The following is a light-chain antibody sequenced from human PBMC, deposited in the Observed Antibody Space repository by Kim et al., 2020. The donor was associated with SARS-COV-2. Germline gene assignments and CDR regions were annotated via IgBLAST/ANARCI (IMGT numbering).Light chain of an antibody. V-gene: IGKV1-5*01. CDR3: QQYNSYR. CDR1: QKISTW. J-gene: IGKJ2*03. Sequence: DVHMTQSPSTLSASVGDRVTISCRASQKISTWLAWYQQKPGKVPKVLIYDASSLESGVPSRFSRSGSGTEFTLTISSLQPDDFATYYCQQYNSYRFGQGTKVDIK. CDR2: DAS.